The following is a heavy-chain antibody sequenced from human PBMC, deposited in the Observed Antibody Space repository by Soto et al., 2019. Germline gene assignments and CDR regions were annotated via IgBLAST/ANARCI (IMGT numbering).Heavy chain of an antibody. J-gene: IGHJ6*02. Sequence: PSQTLSLTYAISWASVSSKSAAWNCIRQSPSRGLEWLGRTYYRSKWYNDYAVSVKSRITINPDTSKNQFSLQLNSVTPEDTAQYYCATFLSTTSPDVWGQGTTVTVSS. V-gene: IGHV6-1*01. D-gene: IGHD2-2*01. CDR3: ATFLSTTSPDV. CDR2: TYYRSKWYN. CDR1: WASVSSKSAA.